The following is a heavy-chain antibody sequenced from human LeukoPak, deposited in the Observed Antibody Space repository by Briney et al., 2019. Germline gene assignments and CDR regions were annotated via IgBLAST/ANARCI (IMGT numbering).Heavy chain of an antibody. Sequence: ASVNLFCKASVGTFNSYAISWVRHAPGQGLEWMVIINPSGGSTSYAQKFQGRVTMTRDMSTSTVYMELSSLRSEDTAVYYCASGGYYGSGSYRRFDPWGQGTLVTVSS. CDR2: INPSGGST. D-gene: IGHD3-10*01. CDR1: VGTFNSYA. V-gene: IGHV1-46*02. CDR3: ASGGYYGSGSYRRFDP. J-gene: IGHJ5*02.